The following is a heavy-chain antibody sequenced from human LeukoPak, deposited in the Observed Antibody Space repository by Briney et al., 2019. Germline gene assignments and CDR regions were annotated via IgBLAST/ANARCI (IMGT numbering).Heavy chain of an antibody. CDR3: ARGGGLDV. J-gene: IGHJ6*02. CDR1: GFTFGKYW. D-gene: IGHD3-16*01. Sequence: PEGSLRLSCVASGFTFGKYWMSWVRQAPGKGLEWVASINHNGNVNYYVDSVKGRFTISRDNAKNSLYLQMSNLRAEDTAVYFCARGGGLDVWGQGATVTVSS. V-gene: IGHV3-7*03. CDR2: INHNGNVN.